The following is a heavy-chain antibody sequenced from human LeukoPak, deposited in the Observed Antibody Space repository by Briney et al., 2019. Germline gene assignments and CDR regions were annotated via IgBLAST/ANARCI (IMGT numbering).Heavy chain of an antibody. V-gene: IGHV3-30*04. Sequence: GGSLRLSCAASGFTFSSYAMHWVRQAPGKGLEWVAVISYDGSNKYYADSVKCRFTISRDNSKNTLYLQMNSLRAEDTAVYYCARDSHCSSTSCYPRDWGQGTLVTVSS. D-gene: IGHD2-2*01. CDR1: GFTFSSYA. CDR3: ARDSHCSSTSCYPRD. CDR2: ISYDGSNK. J-gene: IGHJ4*02.